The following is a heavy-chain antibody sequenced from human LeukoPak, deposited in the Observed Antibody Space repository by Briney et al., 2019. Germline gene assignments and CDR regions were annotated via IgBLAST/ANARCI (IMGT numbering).Heavy chain of an antibody. D-gene: IGHD6-19*01. Sequence: ASVKVSCKASGYTFTSYDINWVRQATGQGLEWMGWMNPNSGNTGYAQKFQGRVTMTRNTSISTAYMELSSLRSEDTAVYYCARGDHSSGRVFYYGMDVWGQGTTVTVSS. J-gene: IGHJ6*02. CDR1: GYTFTSYD. CDR3: ARGDHSSGRVFYYGMDV. V-gene: IGHV1-8*01. CDR2: MNPNSGNT.